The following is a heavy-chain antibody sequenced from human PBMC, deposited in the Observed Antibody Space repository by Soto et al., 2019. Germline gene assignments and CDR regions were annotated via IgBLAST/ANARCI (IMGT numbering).Heavy chain of an antibody. CDR1: GFTFSRHW. V-gene: IGHV3-7*01. CDR3: ARDPALFY. Sequence: PGGSLRLSCAASGFTFSRHWMSWVRQAPGKGLEWVANIKQDGSGKYYVDSVKGRFTISRDNAKNSLYLQMNSLRAEDTAVYYCARDPALFYWGQGTLVTVSS. J-gene: IGHJ4*02. CDR2: IKQDGSGK. D-gene: IGHD2-2*01.